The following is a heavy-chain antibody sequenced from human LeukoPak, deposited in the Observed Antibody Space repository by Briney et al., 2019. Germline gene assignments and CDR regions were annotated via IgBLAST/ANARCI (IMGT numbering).Heavy chain of an antibody. CDR1: GYTFTSYG. Sequence: ASVKVSCKASGYTFTSYGISWVRQAPGQGFEWMGWISAYNGNTNYAQKLQGRVTMTTDTSTSTAYMELGSLRSDDTAVYYCARVLQNYDILTGYYNGYWFDPWGQGTLVTVSS. V-gene: IGHV1-18*01. J-gene: IGHJ5*02. D-gene: IGHD3-9*01. CDR2: ISAYNGNT. CDR3: ARVLQNYDILTGYYNGYWFDP.